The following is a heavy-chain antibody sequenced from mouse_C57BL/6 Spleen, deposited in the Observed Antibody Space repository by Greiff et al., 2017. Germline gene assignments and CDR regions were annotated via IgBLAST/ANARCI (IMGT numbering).Heavy chain of an antibody. D-gene: IGHD2-2*01. CDR2: IGPGSGST. J-gene: IGHJ2*01. V-gene: IGHV1-77*01. CDR3: ARNVRLRGYFDY. Sequence: VKLQESGAELVKPGASVKISCKASGYTFTDYYINWVKQRPGQGLEWIGKIGPGSGSTYYNEKFKGKATLTAAKASSTANMHLSSLTSEDSAVYFCARNVRLRGYFDYWGQGTTLTVSS. CDR1: GYTFTDYY.